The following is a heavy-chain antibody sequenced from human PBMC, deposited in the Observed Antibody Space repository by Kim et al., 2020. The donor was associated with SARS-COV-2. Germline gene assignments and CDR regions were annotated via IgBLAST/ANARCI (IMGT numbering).Heavy chain of an antibody. D-gene: IGHD6-13*01. CDR3: ARSISEIEAARMGIYFHQ. Sequence: KGRFTIYRDNAKNSLFLQMNSLRAEDTAVYYCARSISEIEAARMGIYFHQWGQGTLVSVSS. V-gene: IGHV3-11*06. J-gene: IGHJ1*01.